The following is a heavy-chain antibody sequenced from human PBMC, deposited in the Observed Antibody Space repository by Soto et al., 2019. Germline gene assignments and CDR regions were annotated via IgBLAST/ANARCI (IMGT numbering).Heavy chain of an antibody. CDR2: ISSNGGTT. CDR3: VKDRDPY. V-gene: IGHV3-64D*08. CDR1: GFTFSIYT. J-gene: IGHJ4*02. Sequence: GGSLKLSCSASGFTFSIYTMFWVRQAPGKGLEYVSAISSNGGTTYYADSVKGRFTISRDNSKITLYLQMSSLRAEDTAVYYCVKDRDPYWGQGTLVTVSS.